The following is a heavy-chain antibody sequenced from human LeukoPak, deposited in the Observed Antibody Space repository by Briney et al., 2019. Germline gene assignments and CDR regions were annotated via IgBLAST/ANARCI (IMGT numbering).Heavy chain of an antibody. CDR2: IYYSGST. Sequence: SETLSLTCTVSGGSISSYYWSWIRQPPGKGLEWIGYIYYSGSTNYNPSLKSRVTISVDTSKNQFSLKLSSVTAADTAVYYCARVPHPVSLERRSGYFDYWGQGTLVTVSS. D-gene: IGHD1-1*01. J-gene: IGHJ4*02. CDR1: GGSISSYY. CDR3: ARVPHPVSLERRSGYFDY. V-gene: IGHV4-59*12.